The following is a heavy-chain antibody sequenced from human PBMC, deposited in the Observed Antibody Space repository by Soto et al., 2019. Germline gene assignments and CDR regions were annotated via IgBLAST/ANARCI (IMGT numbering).Heavy chain of an antibody. D-gene: IGHD2-15*01. Sequence: ASVKASWKASGYVITTNGVSWVRQAPGQGLEWMGWINPNNGNTVYAQKFQGRGTMTIDTSTSTAYMELGSLRSDDTAVYYCARGYCSGGICPIDYWGQGTPVTVSS. CDR1: GYVITTNG. J-gene: IGHJ4*02. V-gene: IGHV1-18*01. CDR2: INPNNGNT. CDR3: ARGYCSGGICPIDY.